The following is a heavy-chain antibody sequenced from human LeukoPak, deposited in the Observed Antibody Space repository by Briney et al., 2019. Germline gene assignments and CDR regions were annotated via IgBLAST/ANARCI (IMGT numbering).Heavy chain of an antibody. CDR2: ISAYNGNT. CDR1: GYTFTRYG. CDR3: ARDLEARDLDY. J-gene: IGHJ4*02. D-gene: IGHD5-12*01. Sequence: ASVRVSCKASGYTFTRYGISWVRQAPGQGLEWMGWISAYNGNTNYAQKLQGRVTMTTDTSTSTAYMELRSLRSDDTAVYYCARDLEARDLDYWGQGTLVTVSS. V-gene: IGHV1-18*01.